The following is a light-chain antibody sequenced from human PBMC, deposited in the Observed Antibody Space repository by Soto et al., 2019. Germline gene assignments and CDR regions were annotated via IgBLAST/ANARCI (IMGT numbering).Light chain of an antibody. V-gene: IGLV2-14*01. CDR2: DVN. J-gene: IGLJ2*01. Sequence: QSALTQPASVSGSPAQSITISCTGTSSDVGAYNYVSWYQQHPGKAPKLLIFDVNNRPSGVSHRFSGSKSGNTASLTISGLQDEDEADYYCSSYTGSSTLEVFGGGTKLTVL. CDR3: SSYTGSSTLEV. CDR1: SSDVGAYNY.